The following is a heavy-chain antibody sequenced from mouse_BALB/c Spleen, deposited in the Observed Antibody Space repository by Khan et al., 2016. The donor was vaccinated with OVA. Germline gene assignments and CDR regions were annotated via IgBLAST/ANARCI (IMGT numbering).Heavy chain of an antibody. CDR2: IYWDDDK. CDR1: GCSLSTSGMG. CDR3: ARMDGNYYYSMDY. Sequence: QVTLKESGPGILQPSQTLSLTCSFSGCSLSTSGMGVNWIRQPSGKGLEWLAHIYWDDDKRYNPSLKSRLTISKDTSSNQVFLKITSVDTADTATYYCARMDGNYYYSMDYWGQGTSVTVSA. V-gene: IGHV8-12*01. D-gene: IGHD2-1*01. J-gene: IGHJ4*01.